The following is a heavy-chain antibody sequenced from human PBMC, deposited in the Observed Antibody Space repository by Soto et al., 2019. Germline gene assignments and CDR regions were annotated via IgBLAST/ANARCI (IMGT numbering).Heavy chain of an antibody. CDR3: ARQFVGYCSGGSCYDAFDI. CDR1: GYTFTGYY. CDR2: INPNSGGT. Sequence: ASVKVSCKASGYTFTGYYMHWVRQAPGQGLEWMGWINPNSGGTNYAQKFQGWVTMTRDTSISTAHMELSRLRSDDTAVYYCARQFVGYCSGGSCYDAFDIWGQGTMVTVSS. D-gene: IGHD2-15*01. J-gene: IGHJ3*02. V-gene: IGHV1-2*04.